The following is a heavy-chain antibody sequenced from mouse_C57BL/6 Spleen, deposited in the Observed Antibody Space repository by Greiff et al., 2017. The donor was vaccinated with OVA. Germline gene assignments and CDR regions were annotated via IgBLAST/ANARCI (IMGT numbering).Heavy chain of an antibody. J-gene: IGHJ2*01. D-gene: IGHD2-5*01. CDR1: GYSITSGYY. Sequence: DVKLVESGPGLVKPSQSLSLTCYVTGYSITSGYYWNWIRQFPGNKLEWMGYISYDGSNNYNPSLKNRISITRDTSKNQFFLKLNSVTTEDTATYYCARDYYSTYGYFDYWGQGTTLTVSS. V-gene: IGHV3-6*01. CDR3: ARDYYSTYGYFDY. CDR2: ISYDGSN.